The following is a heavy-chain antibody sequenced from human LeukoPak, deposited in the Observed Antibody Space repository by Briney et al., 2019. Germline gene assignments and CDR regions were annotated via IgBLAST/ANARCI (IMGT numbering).Heavy chain of an antibody. J-gene: IGHJ1*01. CDR2: ISSSSSYI. CDR1: RFTFSSYS. D-gene: IGHD3-22*01. CDR3: ARDGYYYDSSLYAEYFQH. V-gene: IGHV3-21*01. Sequence: GGSLRLSCAASRFTFSSYSMNWVRQAPGKGLEWVSSISSSSSYIYYADSVKGRFTISRDNAKNSLYLQMNSLRAEDTAVYYCARDGYYYDSSLYAEYFQHWGQGTLVTVSS.